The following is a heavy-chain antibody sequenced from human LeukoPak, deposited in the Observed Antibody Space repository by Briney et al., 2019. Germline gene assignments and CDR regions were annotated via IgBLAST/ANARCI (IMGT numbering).Heavy chain of an antibody. J-gene: IGHJ4*02. Sequence: GASVKVSCKTSGYTFTDYYMHWVRQAPGQGLEWMGWINSNSGGTHYAQHFQGRVTMTRDTSISTAYMELSRLKSDDTAVYYCARDQCGGDCYSFDYWGQGTLVTVSS. V-gene: IGHV1-2*02. D-gene: IGHD2-21*02. CDR1: GYTFTDYY. CDR3: ARDQCGGDCYSFDY. CDR2: INSNSGGT.